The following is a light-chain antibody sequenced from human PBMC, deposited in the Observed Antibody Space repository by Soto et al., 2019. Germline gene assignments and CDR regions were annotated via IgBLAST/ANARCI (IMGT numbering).Light chain of an antibody. CDR3: QQRGDWPLYT. CDR2: GAS. CDR1: QSVDSN. Sequence: EIVMTQSPATLSVSPGDGATLSCRASQSVDSNLAWYQQKPGQTPRLLIYGASTRPTGIPARFSGSGSGTEFTLTIISLQSEDSAVYYCQQRGDWPLYTFGQGTKLEIK. V-gene: IGKV3D-15*01. J-gene: IGKJ2*01.